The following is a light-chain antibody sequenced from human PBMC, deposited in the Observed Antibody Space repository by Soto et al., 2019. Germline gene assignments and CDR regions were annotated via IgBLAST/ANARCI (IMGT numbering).Light chain of an antibody. J-gene: IGLJ1*01. V-gene: IGLV1-40*01. CDR1: SSNIGAGYD. CDR2: GNS. CDR3: SSYTSSSALYV. Sequence: QSALTQRPSGSEAPGQRVTFYCKESSSNIGAGYDVHWYQQLPGTAPKLIIYGNSNRPSGVPDRFSGSKSGNTASLTISGLQAEDEADYYCSSYTSSSALYVFGTGTKVTVL.